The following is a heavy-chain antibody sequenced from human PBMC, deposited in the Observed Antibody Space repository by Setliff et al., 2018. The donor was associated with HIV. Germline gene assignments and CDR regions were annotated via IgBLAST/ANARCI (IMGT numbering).Heavy chain of an antibody. CDR1: GGSISTGGYY. V-gene: IGHV4-31*03. Sequence: SETLSLTCTVSGGSISTGGYYWGWIRQHPGKGLEWIGYIYNSGGTYYNPSLKSRITVSIDTSKNQFSLKLNSVTAADTAVYFCARASRWGSIPFDYWGQGTLVTVSS. D-gene: IGHD2-21*01. CDR2: IYNSGGT. CDR3: ARASRWGSIPFDY. J-gene: IGHJ4*02.